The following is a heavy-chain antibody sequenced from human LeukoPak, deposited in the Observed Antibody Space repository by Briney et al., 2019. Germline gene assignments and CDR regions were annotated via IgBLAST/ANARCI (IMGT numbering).Heavy chain of an antibody. V-gene: IGHV1-2*02. CDR3: ARDGCSGGSCFSNWFDP. Sequence: ASVKVSCKASGYTFTGYYMHWVRQAPGQGLEWMGWINPNSGGTNYAQKFQGRVTMTRDTSISTAYMELSRLRSDDTAVYYCARDGCSGGSCFSNWFDPWGQGTLVTVSS. CDR1: GYTFTGYY. J-gene: IGHJ5*02. CDR2: INPNSGGT. D-gene: IGHD2-15*01.